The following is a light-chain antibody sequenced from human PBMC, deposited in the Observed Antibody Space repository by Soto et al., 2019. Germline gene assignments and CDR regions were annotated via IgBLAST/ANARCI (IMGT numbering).Light chain of an antibody. J-gene: IGLJ1*01. CDR3: ASLTTTNLV. CDR1: SSDVGAYNL. Sequence: QSVLTQPASVSGSPGQSITISCTGTSSDVGAYNLVSWYQHHPDKAPKLMISEVSNRPSGVSDRFSGSKSGNTASLTISGLQAEDEADYYCASLTTTNLVFGTGTKVTVL. CDR2: EVS. V-gene: IGLV2-14*01.